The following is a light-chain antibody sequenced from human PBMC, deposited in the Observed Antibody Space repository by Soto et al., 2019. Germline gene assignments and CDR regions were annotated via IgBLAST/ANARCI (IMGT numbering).Light chain of an antibody. Sequence: VLLTQAQGNRVDPGGRRVIIKNRASQSVSNNYLAWYQQKPGQAPRLLIYGASNRATGIPDRFFCSGSRTDFTLSSSSLEPEDLAGYYWHQDGSSGTCGQGTKVDIK. V-gene: IGKV3-20*01. CDR2: GAS. CDR1: QSVSNNY. J-gene: IGKJ1*01. CDR3: HQDGSSGT.